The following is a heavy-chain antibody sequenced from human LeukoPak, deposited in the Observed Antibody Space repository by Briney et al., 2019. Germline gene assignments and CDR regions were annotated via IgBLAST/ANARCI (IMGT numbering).Heavy chain of an antibody. CDR1: GGSISLYY. CDR2: FYDTRSP. CDR3: ARGRGSLTY. V-gene: IGHV4-59*01. D-gene: IGHD3-10*01. Sequence: SETLSLTCTVSGGSISLYYWSWIRQPPGKGLEWIGYFYDTRSPKYNPSLERRVTISVDMSRNQFSLNPTSVTAADTAVYYCARGRGSLTYWGQGTLATVSS. J-gene: IGHJ4*02.